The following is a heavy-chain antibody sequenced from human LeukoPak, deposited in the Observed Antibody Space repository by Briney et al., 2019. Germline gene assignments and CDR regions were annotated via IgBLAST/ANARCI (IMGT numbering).Heavy chain of an antibody. V-gene: IGHV3-23*01. J-gene: IGHJ4*02. Sequence: EGSLRLSCAASGFTFINYGMNWVRQAPGKGLEWVSGITGSGGSTYYADSVKGRFTISRDNSKNTVYLQINSLTAEDTAVYFCGRDSRWAQPDYWGQGTLVTVSS. CDR2: ITGSGGST. D-gene: IGHD5-24*01. CDR1: GFTFINYG. CDR3: GRDSRWAQPDY.